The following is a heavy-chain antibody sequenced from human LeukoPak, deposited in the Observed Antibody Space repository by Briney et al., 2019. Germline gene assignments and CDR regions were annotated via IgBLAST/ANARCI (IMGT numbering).Heavy chain of an antibody. CDR1: GYTFTSYY. J-gene: IGHJ5*02. CDR3: ATSSSWYPYNWFDP. CDR2: INPSGGST. D-gene: IGHD6-13*01. V-gene: IGHV1-46*01. Sequence: AAVTVSCKASGYTFTSYYMHLVRQAPGQGLEWMGIINPSGGSTSYAQKFQGRVTMTRDTSTSTVYMELSSLRSEDTAVYYCATSSSWYPYNWFDPWGQGTLVTVSS.